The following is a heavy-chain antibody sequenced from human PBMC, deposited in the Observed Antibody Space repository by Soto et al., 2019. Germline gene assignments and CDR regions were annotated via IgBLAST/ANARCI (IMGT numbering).Heavy chain of an antibody. D-gene: IGHD5-12*01. CDR1: GFTLGDYG. CDR3: ARARDGYNLFLDY. CDR2: IRSKANGGET. J-gene: IGHJ4*01. V-gene: IGHV3-49*03. Sequence: PGGSLRLSCTPSGFTLGDYGMSWFRQAPGKGLEWVGFIRSKANGGETQYAASVQGRFTISRDESKNIAYLEINSLKTEDTAVYYCARARDGYNLFLDYWGQGTLVTVSS.